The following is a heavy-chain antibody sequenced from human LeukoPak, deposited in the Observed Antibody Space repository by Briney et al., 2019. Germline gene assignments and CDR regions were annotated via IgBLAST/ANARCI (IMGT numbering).Heavy chain of an antibody. CDR2: ISGSGGGT. D-gene: IGHD7-27*01. J-gene: IGHJ4*02. CDR3: AKDYLGYFDY. V-gene: IGHV3-23*01. Sequence: GGSLRLSCAASGFTFSSYAMSWVRQAPGKGLEWVSAISGSGGGTYYADSVKGRFTISRDNSKTTLFLQMSNLRADDTAVYYCAKDYLGYFDYWGQGTLVTVSS. CDR1: GFTFSSYA.